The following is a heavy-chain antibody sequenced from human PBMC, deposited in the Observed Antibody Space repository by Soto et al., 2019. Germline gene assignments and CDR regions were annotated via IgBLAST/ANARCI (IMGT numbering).Heavy chain of an antibody. V-gene: IGHV3-21*01. CDR2: ISSSSSYI. Sequence: EVQLVESGGGLVKPGGSLRLSCAASGFTFSSYSMNWVRQAPGKGLEWVSSISSSSSYIYYADSVKGRFTISRDNAKNSLYLQMISLRAEDTAVYYCARDGRYIQPDMDVWGKGTTVTVSS. CDR3: ARDGRYIQPDMDV. D-gene: IGHD5-18*01. J-gene: IGHJ6*03. CDR1: GFTFSSYS.